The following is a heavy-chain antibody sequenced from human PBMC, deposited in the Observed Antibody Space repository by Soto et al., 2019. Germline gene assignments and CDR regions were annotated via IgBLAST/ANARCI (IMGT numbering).Heavy chain of an antibody. Sequence: GGSLRLSCAVSGFTFSGYWMSWVRQVPGKGLEWVANINLDGSQKYYVDSVKGRFTISRDNTKNSLYLQMNSLRAEDTAVYYCARDHYGDYGVDYWGQGTLVTVSS. CDR3: ARDHYGDYGVDY. CDR1: GFTFSGYW. CDR2: INLDGSQK. V-gene: IGHV3-7*01. D-gene: IGHD4-17*01. J-gene: IGHJ4*02.